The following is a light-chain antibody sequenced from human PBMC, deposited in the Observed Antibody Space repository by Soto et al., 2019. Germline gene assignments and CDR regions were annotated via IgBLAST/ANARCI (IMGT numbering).Light chain of an antibody. CDR2: EAT. V-gene: IGLV2-23*01. J-gene: IGLJ1*01. CDR1: SRDIGTYDL. CDR3: CSYAGYTTYV. Sequence: QSVLIQPASVSGSPRQSITISCTGTSRDIGTYDLVSWYQQHPGKVPKLIIYEATKRPSGVSSRFSGSKSGTTASRTISGLQAEDQADYYCCSYAGYTTYVFGSGTKGTV.